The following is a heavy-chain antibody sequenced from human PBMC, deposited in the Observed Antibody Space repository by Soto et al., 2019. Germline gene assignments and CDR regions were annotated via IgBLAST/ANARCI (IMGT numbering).Heavy chain of an antibody. V-gene: IGHV3-13*01. Sequence: GGSLRLSCAASGFTFSSYDMHWVRQATGKGLEWVSAIGTAGDTYYPGSVKGRFTISRENAKNSLYLQMNSLRAGDTAVYYCARASPVTNRENYFDYWGQGTLVTVSS. CDR2: IGTAGDT. CDR3: ARASPVTNRENYFDY. J-gene: IGHJ4*02. CDR1: GFTFSSYD. D-gene: IGHD4-17*01.